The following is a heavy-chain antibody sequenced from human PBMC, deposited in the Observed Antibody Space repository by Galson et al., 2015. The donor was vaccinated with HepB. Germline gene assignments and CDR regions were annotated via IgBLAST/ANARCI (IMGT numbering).Heavy chain of an antibody. Sequence: SVKVSCKASGGTFSSYAISWVRQAPGQGPEWMGGIIPIFGTTNYAQKFQGRVTITADESTSTAYMELSSLRSEDTAVYYCARVLQWPPILYYGMDVWGQGTTVTVSS. CDR2: IIPIFGTT. D-gene: IGHD6-19*01. J-gene: IGHJ6*02. CDR1: GGTFSSYA. CDR3: ARVLQWPPILYYGMDV. V-gene: IGHV1-69*13.